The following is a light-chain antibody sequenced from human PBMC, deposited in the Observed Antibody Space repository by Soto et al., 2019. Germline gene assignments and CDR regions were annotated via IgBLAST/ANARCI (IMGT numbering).Light chain of an antibody. J-gene: IGLJ2*01. V-gene: IGLV6-57*02. CDR3: QSYDSSTVV. CDR2: EDN. CDR1: SGSIASNY. Sequence: NFMLTQPHSVSESPEKTVTISCTCSSGSIASNYVQWYQQRPGSAPTTVIYEDNQRPSGVPDRFSGSIDSSSNSASLTISGLKTEDEADYYCQSYDSSTVVFGGGTKLTVL.